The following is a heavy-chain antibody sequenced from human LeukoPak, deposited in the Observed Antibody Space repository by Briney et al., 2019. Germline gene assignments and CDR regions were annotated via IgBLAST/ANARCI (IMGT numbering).Heavy chain of an antibody. Sequence: GGSLRLSCAASAFSVGSNYMTWVRQAPGKGLEWVSSISGSSSYIYYADSVKGRFTISRDNSKNTLYLQMNSLRAEDTAIYYCAKDPFFDYWGQGTLVTVSS. V-gene: IGHV3-21*04. CDR1: AFSVGSNY. CDR3: AKDPFFDY. J-gene: IGHJ4*02. CDR2: ISGSSSYI.